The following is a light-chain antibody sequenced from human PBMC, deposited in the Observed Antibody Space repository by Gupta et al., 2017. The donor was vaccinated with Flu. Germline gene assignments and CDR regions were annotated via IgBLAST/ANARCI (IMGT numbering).Light chain of an antibody. Sequence: PDILSWSPGESVTLAGRASQNVHSDFLVWYQQKPGQAPRLIIYSASIRAAGITGRFSGSGYGTDFTLTSSRREHEDFAVYYGQQDSSSFPFGQGTRLEIK. CDR3: QQDSSSFP. J-gene: IGKJ5*01. CDR1: QNVHSDF. CDR2: SAS. V-gene: IGKV3-20*01.